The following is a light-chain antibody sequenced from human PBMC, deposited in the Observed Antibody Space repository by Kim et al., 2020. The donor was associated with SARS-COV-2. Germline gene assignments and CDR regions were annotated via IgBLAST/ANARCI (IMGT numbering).Light chain of an antibody. CDR2: GNS. Sequence: QSVLTQPPSLSGAPGQRVTISCTGSSSNIGAGYDVHWYQQLPGPAPKLLIYGNSNRPSGVPDRFSGSKAGTSASLAITGLQAEDEADYYCQSYDSSLSGWVFGGGTQLTVL. CDR3: QSYDSSLSGWV. V-gene: IGLV1-40*01. J-gene: IGLJ3*02. CDR1: SSNIGAGYD.